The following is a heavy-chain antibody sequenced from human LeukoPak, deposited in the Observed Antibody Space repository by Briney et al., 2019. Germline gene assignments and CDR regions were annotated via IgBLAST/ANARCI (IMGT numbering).Heavy chain of an antibody. CDR1: GFTVSSNY. CDR3: ARVSFRYYFDY. V-gene: IGHV3-53*01. J-gene: IGHJ4*02. Sequence: GGSLRLSCAASGFTVSSNYMSWVRQAPGKGLEWVSVIYSGGSTYYADSVKGRFTIFRDNSKNTLYLQMNSLRVEDTAVYYCARVSFRYYFDYWGQGTLVTVSS. D-gene: IGHD2-21*01. CDR2: IYSGGST.